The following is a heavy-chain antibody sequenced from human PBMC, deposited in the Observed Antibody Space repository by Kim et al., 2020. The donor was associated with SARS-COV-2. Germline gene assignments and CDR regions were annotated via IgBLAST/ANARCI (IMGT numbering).Heavy chain of an antibody. Sequence: SVKVSCKASGGTFSSYAISWVLQAPGQGLEWMGGIIPIFGTANYAQKFQGRVTITADESTSTAYMELSSLRSEDTAVYYCVRGGYSSSWPPHYYYYGMDVWGQGTTVTVSS. CDR3: VRGGYSSSWPPHYYYYGMDV. V-gene: IGHV1-69*13. CDR2: IIPIFGTA. D-gene: IGHD6-13*01. J-gene: IGHJ6*02. CDR1: GGTFSSYA.